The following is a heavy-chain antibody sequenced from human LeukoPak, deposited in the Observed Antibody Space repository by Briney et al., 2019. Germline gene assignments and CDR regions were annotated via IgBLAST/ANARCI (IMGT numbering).Heavy chain of an antibody. V-gene: IGHV1-18*01. D-gene: IGHD1-26*01. CDR1: GYTFTSYG. CDR2: ISAYNGNT. CDR3: ARASPIVGATNYFDY. J-gene: IGHJ4*02. Sequence: ASVKVSCKASGYTFTSYGISWVRQAPGQGLEGMGWISAYNGNTNYAQKLQGRVTMTTDTSTSTAYMELRSLRSDDTAVYYCARASPIVGATNYFDYWGQGTLVTVSS.